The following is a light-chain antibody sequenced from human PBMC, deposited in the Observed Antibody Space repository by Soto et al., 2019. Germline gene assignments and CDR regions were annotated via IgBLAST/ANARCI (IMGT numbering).Light chain of an antibody. V-gene: IGKV1-5*01. CDR3: QQRSNWPLT. CDR1: QSISSW. J-gene: IGKJ4*01. CDR2: DAS. Sequence: DIHMTQTPSTLSASVGDRVTITCRASQSISSWLAWYQQKPGKAPKLLIYDASSLESGVPARFSGSGSGTDFTLTISSLEPEDFAVYYCQQRSNWPLTFGGGTKVDIK.